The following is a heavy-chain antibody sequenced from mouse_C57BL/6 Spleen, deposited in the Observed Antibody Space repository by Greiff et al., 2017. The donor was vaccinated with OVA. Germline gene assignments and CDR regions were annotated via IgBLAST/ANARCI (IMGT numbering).Heavy chain of an antibody. CDR1: GYSITSGYY. CDR2: ISYDGSN. V-gene: IGHV3-6*01. J-gene: IGHJ2*01. CDR3: ARRGLLDY. D-gene: IGHD2-13*01. Sequence: VQLQQSGPGLVKPSQSLSLTCSVTGYSITSGYYWNWIRQFPGNKLEWMGYISYDGSNNYNPSLKNRISITRDTSKNQFFLKLTSVTTEDTATYYCARRGLLDYWGQGTTLTVSS.